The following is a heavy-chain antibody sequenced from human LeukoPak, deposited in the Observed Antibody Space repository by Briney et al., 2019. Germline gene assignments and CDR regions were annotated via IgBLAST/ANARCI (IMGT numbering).Heavy chain of an antibody. V-gene: IGHV4-59*01. CDR3: ARSRSTSSLWNFDY. D-gene: IGHD6-6*01. Sequence: SETLSLTCTVSGGSISSYYWSWIRQPPGKGLEWIGYIYNTWSPNYNPSLKSRVTISPETSNNQFSLKLTSVTAADTAVYYCARSRSTSSLWNFDYWGRGTLVTVSS. CDR1: GGSISSYY. J-gene: IGHJ4*02. CDR2: IYNTWSP.